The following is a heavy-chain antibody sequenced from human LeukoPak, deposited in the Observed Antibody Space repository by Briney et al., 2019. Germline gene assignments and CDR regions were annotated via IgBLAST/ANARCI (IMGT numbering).Heavy chain of an antibody. Sequence: SETLSLTCTVSGGSISSYYWSWIRQPPGKGLEWIGYIFYSGTTNYNPSLKSRVTISVDTSKNQFSLKLSSVTAADTAVYYCGTTVTTRYYFDYWGQGTLVTVSS. CDR3: GTTVTTRYYFDY. CDR1: GGSISSYY. V-gene: IGHV4-59*08. J-gene: IGHJ4*02. D-gene: IGHD4-17*01. CDR2: IFYSGTT.